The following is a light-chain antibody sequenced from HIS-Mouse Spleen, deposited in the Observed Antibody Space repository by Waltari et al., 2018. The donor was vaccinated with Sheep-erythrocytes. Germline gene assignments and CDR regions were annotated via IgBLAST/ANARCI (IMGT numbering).Light chain of an antibody. Sequence: AFQLTQSPSSLSASVGDRVCITCRASQGISSGLGWYQQEPGKASKLLIYDASCLESGVLSRFSGSRSETDFTLTISSLQPEDVATYHCQQRNRYPHGYTLGPGTKLEIQ. V-gene: IGKV1-13*02. CDR2: DAS. CDR3: QQRNRYPHGYT. J-gene: IGKJ2*01. CDR1: QGISSG.